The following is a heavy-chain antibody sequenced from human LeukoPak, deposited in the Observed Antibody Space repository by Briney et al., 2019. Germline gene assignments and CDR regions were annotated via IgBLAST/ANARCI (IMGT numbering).Heavy chain of an antibody. Sequence: GGSLRLSCAASGFTFSSYGMHWVRQAPGKGLEWVAFIRYDGSNKYYADSVKGRFTISRDNSKNTLYLQMNSLRAEDTAVYYCANEGHYYDSSGYYYFDYWGQGTLVTVSS. CDR3: ANEGHYYDSSGYYYFDY. CDR1: GFTFSSYG. CDR2: IRYDGSNK. J-gene: IGHJ4*02. D-gene: IGHD3-22*01. V-gene: IGHV3-30*02.